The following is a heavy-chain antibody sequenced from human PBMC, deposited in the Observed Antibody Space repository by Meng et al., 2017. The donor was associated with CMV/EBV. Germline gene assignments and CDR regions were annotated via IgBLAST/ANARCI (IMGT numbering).Heavy chain of an antibody. CDR1: GFTFSSYG. D-gene: IGHD3-10*01. CDR3: AKGTRLRGSGMDV. Sequence: GESLKISCAASGFTFSSYGMHWVRQAPGKGLEWVAFIRYDGSNKYYADSVKGRFTIYRDNSKNTLYLQMNSLRAEDTAVYYCAKGTRLRGSGMDVWGQGTTVTVSS. J-gene: IGHJ6*02. CDR2: IRYDGSNK. V-gene: IGHV3-30*02.